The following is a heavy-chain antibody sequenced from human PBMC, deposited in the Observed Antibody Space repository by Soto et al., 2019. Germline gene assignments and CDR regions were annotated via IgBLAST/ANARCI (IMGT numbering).Heavy chain of an antibody. D-gene: IGHD5-12*01. J-gene: IGHJ6*02. V-gene: IGHV1-69*01. CDR1: GGTFSSYA. Sequence: QVQLVQSGAEVKKPGSSVKVSCKASGGTFSSYAISWVRQAPGQGLEWMGGIITIFGTANYAKKFQGRVTITADESTSTAYMELSSLRSEDTAVYYCARDSGYDPLYYYYGMDVWGQGTTVTVSS. CDR2: IITIFGTA. CDR3: ARDSGYDPLYYYYGMDV.